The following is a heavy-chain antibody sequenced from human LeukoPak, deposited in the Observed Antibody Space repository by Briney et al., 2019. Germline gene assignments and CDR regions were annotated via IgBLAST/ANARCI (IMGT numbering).Heavy chain of an antibody. J-gene: IGHJ4*02. CDR1: GYTFTGYY. CDR2: INPNSGGT. CDR3: ARDRDGYNFGFGY. D-gene: IGHD5-24*01. V-gene: IGHV1-2*06. Sequence: ASVKVSCKASGYTFTGYYMHWVRQAPGQGLEWMGRINPNSGGTNYAQKFQGRVTMTRDTSISTAYMELSRLRSDDTAVYYCARDRDGYNFGFGYWGQGTLVTVSS.